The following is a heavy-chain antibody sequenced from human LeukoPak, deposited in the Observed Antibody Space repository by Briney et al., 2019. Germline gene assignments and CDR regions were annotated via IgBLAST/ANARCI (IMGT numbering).Heavy chain of an antibody. D-gene: IGHD6-19*01. V-gene: IGHV1-18*01. CDR1: RYTFPRYG. CDR3: ESDDWQWLELDY. CDR2: ISAYNGNT. J-gene: IGHJ4*02. Sequence: ASVKVSCQASRYTFPRYGISWVRQPPGQGLEWMGWISAYNGNTNYAQKRQGRVTMTTDTSTSTAYMELRSLRSDDTAVYYYESDDWQWLELDYWGKGTLVTVAS.